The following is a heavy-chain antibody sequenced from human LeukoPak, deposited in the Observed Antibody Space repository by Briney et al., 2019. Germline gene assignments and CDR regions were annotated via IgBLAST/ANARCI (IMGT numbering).Heavy chain of an antibody. Sequence: ASVKVSCKASGYTFTRYAMHWVRLAPGQRLEWMGWTNAGNGNTKYSQEFQGRVTITRDTSASTAYMELSSLRSEDMAVYYCARGTGYSSSWYWGNYYFDYWGQGTLVTVSS. J-gene: IGHJ4*02. CDR3: ARGTGYSSSWYWGNYYFDY. D-gene: IGHD6-13*01. CDR2: TNAGNGNT. CDR1: GYTFTRYA. V-gene: IGHV1-3*02.